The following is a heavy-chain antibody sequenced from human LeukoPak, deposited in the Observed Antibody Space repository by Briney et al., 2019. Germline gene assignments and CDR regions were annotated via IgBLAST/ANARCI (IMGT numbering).Heavy chain of an antibody. CDR1: GFTFSSYN. CDR2: ISSGSNYI. J-gene: IGHJ4*02. Sequence: GGSLRLSCAASGFTFSSYNMNWVRQAPGKGLEWVSSISSGSNYIYYADSVKGRFTISRDHAKNPLYLQMNSLRAEDTAVYYCARGTPTTRDFDYWGLGTLVTVSS. CDR3: ARGTPTTRDFDY. D-gene: IGHD4-11*01. V-gene: IGHV3-21*01.